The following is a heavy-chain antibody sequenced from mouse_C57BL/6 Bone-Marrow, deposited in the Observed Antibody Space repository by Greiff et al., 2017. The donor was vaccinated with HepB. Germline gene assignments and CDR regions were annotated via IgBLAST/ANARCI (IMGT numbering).Heavy chain of an antibody. CDR2: IHPNSGST. D-gene: IGHD1-1*01. CDR1: GYTFTSYW. Sequence: VQLQQSGAELVKPGASVKLSCKASGYTFTSYWMHWVKQRPGQGLEWIGMIHPNSGSTNYNEKFKSKATLTVDKSSSTAYMQLSSLTSEDSAVYYCARAVNLLPYFDYWGQGTTLTVSS. J-gene: IGHJ2*01. V-gene: IGHV1-64*01. CDR3: ARAVNLLPYFDY.